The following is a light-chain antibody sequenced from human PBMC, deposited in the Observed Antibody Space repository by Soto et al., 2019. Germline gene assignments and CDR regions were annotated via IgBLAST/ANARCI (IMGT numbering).Light chain of an antibody. CDR2: GAS. CDR3: QQYGTSPFK. Sequence: EIVLTQSPGTLSLSPGERATLSCRASQSVTSSYLAWYQQRPGQAPRLLIYGASSRATGIPDRFSGSGSGADFTLTISRLEPEDSSVYYCQQYGTSPFKFGQGTKLEI. CDR1: QSVTSSY. J-gene: IGKJ2*01. V-gene: IGKV3-20*01.